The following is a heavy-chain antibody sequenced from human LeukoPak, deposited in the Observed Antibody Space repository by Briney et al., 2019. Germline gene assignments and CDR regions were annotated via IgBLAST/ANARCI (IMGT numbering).Heavy chain of an antibody. D-gene: IGHD5-12*01. J-gene: IGHJ4*02. V-gene: IGHV3-11*01. Sequence: GGSLRLSCAASGFTFSDYYMSWIRQAPGKGLEWVSYISSSGSTIYYADSVKGRFTISRDNAKNSLYLQMNSLRAEDTAVYYCARARWHSGYDPTLFDYWGQGTLVTVSS. CDR2: ISSSGSTI. CDR3: ARARWHSGYDPTLFDY. CDR1: GFTFSDYY.